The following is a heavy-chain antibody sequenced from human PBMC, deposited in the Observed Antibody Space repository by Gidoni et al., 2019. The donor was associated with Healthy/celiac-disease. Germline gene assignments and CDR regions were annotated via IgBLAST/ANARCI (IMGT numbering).Heavy chain of an antibody. Sequence: EVQLVESGGGLVQPGGSLKLSWAASGLTFSGSAMHWVRQAAGKGLGGVGRIRSKANSYATSYAASVKGRFTISRDDSNNTAYLQMNSLKTEDTAVYYCTRFRASGDLVYWGQGTLVTVSS. D-gene: IGHD2-21*02. CDR2: IRSKANSYAT. V-gene: IGHV3-73*01. CDR1: GLTFSGSA. J-gene: IGHJ4*02. CDR3: TRFRASGDLVY.